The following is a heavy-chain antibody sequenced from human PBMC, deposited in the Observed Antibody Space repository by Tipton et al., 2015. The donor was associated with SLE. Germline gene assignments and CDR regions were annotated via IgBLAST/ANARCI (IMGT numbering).Heavy chain of an antibody. D-gene: IGHD3-10*01. CDR3: ARDPFSMVQGLKGGWFDP. CDR1: GYTFTGYY. Sequence: QLVQSGPEVKKPGASVRVSCKTSGYTFTGYYIHWVRQAPGQGLEWMGRINPNSGGTNYAQKFQGRVTMTRDTSISTAYMELSRLRSDDTAVYYCARDPFSMVQGLKGGWFDPWGQGTLVTVSS. V-gene: IGHV1-2*06. J-gene: IGHJ5*02. CDR2: INPNSGGT.